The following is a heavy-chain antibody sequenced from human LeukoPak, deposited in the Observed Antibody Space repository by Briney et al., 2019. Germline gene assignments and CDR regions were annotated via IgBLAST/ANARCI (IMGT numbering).Heavy chain of an antibody. CDR1: GFTFSSYA. D-gene: IGHD2-2*01. V-gene: IGHV3-23*01. CDR3: AKVAVNVVPAARYFDY. Sequence: PGGSLRLSCAASGFTFSSYAMSWVRQAPGKGLEWVSAISGSGGSTYYADSVKGRFTISRDNSKNTLYLQMNSLRAEDTAVYYCAKVAVNVVPAARYFDYWGQGTLVTVSS. J-gene: IGHJ4*02. CDR2: ISGSGGST.